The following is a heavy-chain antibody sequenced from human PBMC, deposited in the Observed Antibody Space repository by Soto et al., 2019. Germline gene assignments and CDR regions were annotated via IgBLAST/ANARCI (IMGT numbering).Heavy chain of an antibody. V-gene: IGHV1-2*02. CDR1: GYTFTGYY. CDR3: ARGGRKQMVIGYYYGMDV. Sequence: ASVKVSCKAPGYTFTGYYMHWVRQAPGQGLEWMGWINPNSGGTNYAQKFQGRVTMTRDTSISTAYMELSRLRSDDTAVYYCARGGRKQMVIGYYYGMDVWGQGTTVTVYS. J-gene: IGHJ6*02. D-gene: IGHD6-13*01. CDR2: INPNSGGT.